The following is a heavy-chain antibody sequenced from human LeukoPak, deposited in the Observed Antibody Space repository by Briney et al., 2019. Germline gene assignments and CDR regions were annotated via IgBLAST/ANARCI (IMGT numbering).Heavy chain of an antibody. CDR2: IYYSGST. V-gene: IGHV4-59*11. CDR1: GGSINSHY. J-gene: IGHJ5*02. D-gene: IGHD3-3*01. Sequence: SETLSLTCTVSGGSINSHYWSWIRHPPGQGLEWIGYIYYSGSTNYNPSLNSLVTISVDTSKNQFSLKLSSVTAADTAVYYCARVSGNYDFWSGYYRNWFDPWGQGTLVTVSS. CDR3: ARVSGNYDFWSGYYRNWFDP.